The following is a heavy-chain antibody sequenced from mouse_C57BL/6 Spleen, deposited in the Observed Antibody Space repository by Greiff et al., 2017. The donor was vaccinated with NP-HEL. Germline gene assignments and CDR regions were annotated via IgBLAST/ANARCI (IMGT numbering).Heavy chain of an antibody. J-gene: IGHJ1*03. V-gene: IGHV2-2*01. CDR3: ARTAYYGSSYVGYFDV. Sequence: QVHVKQSGPGLVQPSQSLSITCTVSGFSLTSYGVHWVRQSPGKGLEWLGVIWSGGSTDYNAAFISRLSISKDNSKSQVFFKMNSLQADDTAIYYCARTAYYGSSYVGYFDVWGTGTTVTVSS. CDR2: IWSGGST. CDR1: GFSLTSYG. D-gene: IGHD1-1*01.